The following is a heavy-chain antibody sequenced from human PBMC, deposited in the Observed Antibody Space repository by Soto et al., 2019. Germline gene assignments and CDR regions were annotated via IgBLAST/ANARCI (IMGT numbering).Heavy chain of an antibody. CDR1: GYTFTSYA. CDR3: ATAKVIYDILTGFRWFDP. CDR2: INAGNGNT. D-gene: IGHD3-9*01. Sequence: ASVKVSCKASGYTFTSYAMHWVRQAPGQRLEWMGWINAGNGNTKYSQKFQGRVTMTEDTSTDTAYMELSSLRSEDTAVYYCATAKVIYDILTGFRWFDPWGQGTLVTVSS. V-gene: IGHV1-3*01. J-gene: IGHJ5*02.